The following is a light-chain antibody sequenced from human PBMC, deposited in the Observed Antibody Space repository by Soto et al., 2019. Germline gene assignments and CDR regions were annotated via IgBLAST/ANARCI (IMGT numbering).Light chain of an antibody. CDR1: QGISRS. J-gene: IGKJ5*01. CDR2: SAS. Sequence: DIQMTQSPSSVSASVGDRGTITCQASQGISRSLAWYQQNPGKAPKLLIYSASSLQSGVPSRFSGSGFGTDFTLTISSLQPEDFATYYCQQADTFPITFGQGTRLEIK. V-gene: IGKV1D-12*01. CDR3: QQADTFPIT.